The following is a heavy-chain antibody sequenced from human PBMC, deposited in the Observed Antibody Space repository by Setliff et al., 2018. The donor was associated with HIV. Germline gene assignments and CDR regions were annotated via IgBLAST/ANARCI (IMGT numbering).Heavy chain of an antibody. CDR3: ARQPFTMVRGVIYYYGMDV. Sequence: PGESLKLSCQGSGYIFTSYWISWVRQMPGKGLAWMGRIDPSDAYTNYSPSFQGHVTISADKSISTAYLQWSSLKASDTAMYYCARQPFTMVRGVIYYYGMDVWGQGTTVTVSS. CDR2: IDPSDAYT. V-gene: IGHV5-10-1*01. D-gene: IGHD3-10*01. CDR1: GYIFTSYW. J-gene: IGHJ6*02.